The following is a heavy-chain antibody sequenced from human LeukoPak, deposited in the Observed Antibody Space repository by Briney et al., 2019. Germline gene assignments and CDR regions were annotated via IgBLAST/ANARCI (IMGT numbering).Heavy chain of an antibody. D-gene: IGHD4-23*01. J-gene: IGHJ5*01. V-gene: IGHV3-74*01. Sequence: PGGSLRLSXAASGFTFSSYWMHWVRQAPGKGLVWVSRINSDGSGTIYADSVWGRFTISRDNAKNTLYLQVNSLRAEDTAVYYCARTEGTVAYDSWGQGTLVTVSS. CDR1: GFTFSSYW. CDR3: ARTEGTVAYDS. CDR2: INSDGSGT.